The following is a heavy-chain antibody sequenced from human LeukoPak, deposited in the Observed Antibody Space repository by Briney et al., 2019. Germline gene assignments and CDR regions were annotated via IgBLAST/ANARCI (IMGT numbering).Heavy chain of an antibody. CDR3: ARALVDGYKKLGY. D-gene: IGHD5-24*01. V-gene: IGHV1-18*01. J-gene: IGHJ4*02. Sequence: ASVKVSCKASGYTFTTYGITWVRQAPGQGLEWMGWISAYNGNTNYAQKLQGRVTMTTDTSTSTAYMELRSLRPDDTAVYYCARALVDGYKKLGYWGQGALVTVSS. CDR1: GYTFTTYG. CDR2: ISAYNGNT.